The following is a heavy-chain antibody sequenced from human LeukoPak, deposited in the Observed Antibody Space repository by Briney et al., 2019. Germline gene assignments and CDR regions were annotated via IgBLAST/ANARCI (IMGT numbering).Heavy chain of an antibody. CDR2: INHSGCT. CDR3: ARPGYSSSWYLY. J-gene: IGHJ4*02. CDR1: GGSFSGYY. Sequence: PSETLSLTCAVYGGSFSGYYWSWIREPPGKGLEWIGEINHSGCTNYNPSLKSRVTISVDTSKNQFSLKLSSVTAADTAVYYCARPGYSSSWYLYWGQGTLVTVSS. D-gene: IGHD6-13*01. V-gene: IGHV4-34*01.